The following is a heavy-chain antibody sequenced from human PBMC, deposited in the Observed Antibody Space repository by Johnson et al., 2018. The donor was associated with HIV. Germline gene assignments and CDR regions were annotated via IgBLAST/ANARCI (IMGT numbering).Heavy chain of an antibody. D-gene: IGHD6-19*01. J-gene: IGHJ3*02. CDR3: AKDRATGCQNGAFDM. CDR2: IWYDGSNK. CDR1: GFTFSDYY. Sequence: QVQLVESGGGLVKPGGSLRLSCAASGFTFSDYYMSWIRQAPGKGLEWVAVIWYDGSNKYYADSLKGRFTISRDNSKNTFYIQMNSLTSEDTAVYYCAKDRATGCQNGAFDMWGLGTMVAVSS. V-gene: IGHV3-30*02.